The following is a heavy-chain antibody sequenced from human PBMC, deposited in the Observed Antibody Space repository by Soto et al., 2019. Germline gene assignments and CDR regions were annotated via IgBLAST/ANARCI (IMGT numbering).Heavy chain of an antibody. J-gene: IGHJ4*02. Sequence: EVQLVESGGGLVQPGGSLKLSCAASGFTFSGSAMHWVRQASGKGLEWVGRIRSRANSYATAYGASMKGRFTISRDDSKNTAYLQMKSLKTEDTAVYYCASQGYSYGFVYWGQGTLVTVSS. D-gene: IGHD5-18*01. CDR3: ASQGYSYGFVY. CDR2: IRSRANSYAT. V-gene: IGHV3-73*02. CDR1: GFTFSGSA.